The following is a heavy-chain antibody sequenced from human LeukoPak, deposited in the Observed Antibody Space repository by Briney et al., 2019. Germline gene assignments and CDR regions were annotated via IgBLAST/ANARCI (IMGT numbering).Heavy chain of an antibody. Sequence: GGSLRLSCAASGFTFSSYGMHWVRQAPGKGPEWVAVISYDGSNKYYADSVKGRFTISRDNSKNTLYLQMNSLRAEDTAVYYCAKERGYGGNGPIDYWGQGTLVTVSS. V-gene: IGHV3-30*18. D-gene: IGHD4-23*01. CDR3: AKERGYGGNGPIDY. J-gene: IGHJ4*02. CDR2: ISYDGSNK. CDR1: GFTFSSYG.